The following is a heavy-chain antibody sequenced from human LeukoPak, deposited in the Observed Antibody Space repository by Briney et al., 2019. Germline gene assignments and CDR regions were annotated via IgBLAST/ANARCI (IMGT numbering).Heavy chain of an antibody. J-gene: IGHJ4*02. CDR2: ISYDGSNK. V-gene: IGHV3-30*18. Sequence: PGGSLRLSCAASGFTFSTYGMHWVRQAPGKGLEWVAVISYDGSNKYYADSVKGRFTIPRDKSKNTVYLQMNSLRAEDTAVYYCAKEDSSGWYGVDYWGQGTLVTVSS. CDR1: GFTFSTYG. D-gene: IGHD6-19*01. CDR3: AKEDSSGWYGVDY.